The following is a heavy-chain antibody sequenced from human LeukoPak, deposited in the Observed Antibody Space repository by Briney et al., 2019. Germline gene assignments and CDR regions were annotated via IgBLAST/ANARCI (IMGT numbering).Heavy chain of an antibody. CDR2: INPSGDTT. CDR1: GYSFTTYY. CDR3: ARTSAYCGGDCYSSTLSY. Sequence: ASVKVSCKASGYSFTTYYMHWVRQAPGQGLEWMGIINPSGDTTSYAQEFQGRVTMTRDTSTSTVYMELSSLRSEDTAVYYCARTSAYCGGDCYSSTLSYWGQGTLVTVSS. D-gene: IGHD2-21*02. J-gene: IGHJ4*02. V-gene: IGHV1-46*01.